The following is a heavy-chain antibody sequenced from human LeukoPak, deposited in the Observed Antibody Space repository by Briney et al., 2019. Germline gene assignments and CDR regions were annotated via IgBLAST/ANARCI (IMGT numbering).Heavy chain of an antibody. Sequence: PGESLKISCKGSGNSFTSNWIGWVRQMPGKGLEWMGIIYPGDSDTRYSPSFQGQVTISADKSISTAYLQWSSLKASDTAMYYCATTTRSYPIAAAGTGTTFGYWGQGTLVTVSS. CDR2: IYPGDSDT. D-gene: IGHD6-13*01. CDR3: ATTTRSYPIAAAGTGTTFGY. CDR1: GNSFTSNW. V-gene: IGHV5-51*01. J-gene: IGHJ4*02.